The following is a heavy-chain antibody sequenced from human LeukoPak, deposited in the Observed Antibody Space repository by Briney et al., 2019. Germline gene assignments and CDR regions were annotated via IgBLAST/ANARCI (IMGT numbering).Heavy chain of an antibody. CDR3: ARAVADAIDY. Sequence: GGSLRLSCAASGFTFSSYGMHWVRQAPGKGLEWVAVISYDGSNKYYADSVKGQFTISRDNSKNTLYLQMNSLRAEDTAVYYCARAVADAIDYWGQRTLVTVSS. V-gene: IGHV3-30*03. J-gene: IGHJ4*02. CDR2: ISYDGSNK. D-gene: IGHD6-19*01. CDR1: GFTFSSYG.